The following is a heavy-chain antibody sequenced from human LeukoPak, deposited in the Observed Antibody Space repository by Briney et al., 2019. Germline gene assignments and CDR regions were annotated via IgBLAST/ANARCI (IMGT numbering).Heavy chain of an antibody. CDR3: ARGSDYDFWSGPFFDY. D-gene: IGHD3-3*01. Sequence: NASETLSLTCTVSGGSVSSGNYYWSWIQQPPGPGLGWNGYIYYSGSTNYNPSLKSRVTISVDTSKNQFSLKLSSVTAADTAVYYCARGSDYDFWSGPFFDYWGQGTLVTVSS. CDR1: GGSVSSGNYY. CDR2: IYYSGST. J-gene: IGHJ4*02. V-gene: IGHV4-61*01.